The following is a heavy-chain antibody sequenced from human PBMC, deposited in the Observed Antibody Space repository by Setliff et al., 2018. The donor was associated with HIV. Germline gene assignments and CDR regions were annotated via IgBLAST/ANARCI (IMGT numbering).Heavy chain of an antibody. V-gene: IGHV5-51*01. CDR1: GYNFNNYW. CDR3: AKAGGDS. D-gene: IGHD3-10*01. Sequence: PGESLKISCGGFGYNFNNYWIDWVRQMPGKGLEWMGTIYPSDSDTKYNPSFQGHVSISADRSIGTTYLQWSSLRASDTAMYYCAKAGGDSWGQGTLVTVSS. J-gene: IGHJ5*01. CDR2: IYPSDSDT.